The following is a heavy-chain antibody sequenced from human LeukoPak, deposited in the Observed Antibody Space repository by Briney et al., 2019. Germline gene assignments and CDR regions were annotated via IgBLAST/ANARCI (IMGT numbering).Heavy chain of an antibody. Sequence: GGSLRLSCAASGFTFSKFWMHWVRQAPGKRLEWLANIKEDGTDEYHLDSVKGRFTITRDNARNSLYLQMNNLRDDDTALYYCVRGARGVTQYDGFDIWDRGTRVTVSS. CDR2: IKEDGTDE. CDR1: GFTFSKFW. V-gene: IGHV3-7*01. CDR3: VRGARGVTQYDGFDI. D-gene: IGHD3-10*01. J-gene: IGHJ3*02.